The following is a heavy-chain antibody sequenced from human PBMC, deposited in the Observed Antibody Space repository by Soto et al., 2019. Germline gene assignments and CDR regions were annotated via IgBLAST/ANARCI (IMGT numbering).Heavy chain of an antibody. CDR3: ARVSIAVAGTPNNFDY. V-gene: IGHV1-69*12. D-gene: IGHD6-19*01. Sequence: QVQLVQSGAEVKKPGSSVKVSCKASGGTFSSYAISWVRQAPGQGREWMGVIIPIFGTANYAQKFQGRVTLTADESTSTAYMELSRLRSEDTAVYYCARVSIAVAGTPNNFDYWGQGTLVTVSS. CDR2: IIPIFGTA. CDR1: GGTFSSYA. J-gene: IGHJ4*02.